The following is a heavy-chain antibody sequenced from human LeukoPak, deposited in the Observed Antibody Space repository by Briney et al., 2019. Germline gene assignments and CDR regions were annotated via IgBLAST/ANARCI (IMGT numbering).Heavy chain of an antibody. V-gene: IGHV5-51*01. Sequence: GESLKISCKGSGYSFTSYWIGWVRQMPGKGLEWMGIIYPGDSDTRYGPSFQGQVTISADKSISTAYLQWSSLKASDTAMYYCARDPGSSSSWYPGIAFDIWGQGTMVTVSS. CDR2: IYPGDSDT. J-gene: IGHJ3*02. CDR1: GYSFTSYW. CDR3: ARDPGSSSSWYPGIAFDI. D-gene: IGHD6-13*01.